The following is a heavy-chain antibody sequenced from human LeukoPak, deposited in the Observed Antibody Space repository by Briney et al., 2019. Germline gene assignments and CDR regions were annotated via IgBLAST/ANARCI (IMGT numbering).Heavy chain of an antibody. V-gene: IGHV3-30-3*01. J-gene: IGHJ5*02. Sequence: QSGGSLRLSCAASGFTFSSYAMHWVRQAPGKGLEWVAVISYDGSNKYYADSVKGRFTISRDDSKNTLYLQMNSLRAEDTAVYYCALFFAWGQGTLVTVSS. CDR3: ALFFA. CDR2: ISYDGSNK. D-gene: IGHD3-3*01. CDR1: GFTFSSYA.